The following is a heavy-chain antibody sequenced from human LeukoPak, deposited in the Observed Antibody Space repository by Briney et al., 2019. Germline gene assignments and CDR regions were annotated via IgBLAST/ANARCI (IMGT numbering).Heavy chain of an antibody. D-gene: IGHD6-19*01. CDR2: ISDSTSTL. J-gene: IGHJ4*02. CDR1: GFTFSTYS. Sequence: GGSLRLSCAASGFTFSTYSMNWVRQAPGKGLEWVSYISDSTSTLYYADSVKGRFTISRDNAKNSLYLQMNSLRAEDTAVYYCARDLTSGWYGWDYWGQGALVTVSS. V-gene: IGHV3-48*01. CDR3: ARDLTSGWYGWDY.